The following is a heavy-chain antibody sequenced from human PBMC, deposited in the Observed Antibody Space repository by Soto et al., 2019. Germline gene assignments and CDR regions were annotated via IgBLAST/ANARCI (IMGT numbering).Heavy chain of an antibody. J-gene: IGHJ5*02. CDR1: GGSISSSNW. D-gene: IGHD3-22*01. CDR2: IYHSGST. Sequence: QVQLQESGPGLVKPSGTLSLTCAVSGGSISSSNWWSWIRQPPGKGLEWIGEIYHSGSTNYNPSLKSRVTISVDKSKHQFSLKLSSVTAADTAVYYCARGSDYYDSNNWFDPWGQGTLVTVSS. V-gene: IGHV4-4*02. CDR3: ARGSDYYDSNNWFDP.